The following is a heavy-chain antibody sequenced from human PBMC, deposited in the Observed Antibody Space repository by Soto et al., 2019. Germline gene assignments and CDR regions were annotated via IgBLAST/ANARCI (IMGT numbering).Heavy chain of an antibody. CDR3: ARSRAAGTVRAFDI. Sequence: PGESLKISCKGSGYSFSTHWIGWVRQMPGRGLEWMGIIYPGDSNPRYSPSFRGQVTISADKSISTAYLQWSSLKASDTAMYYCARSRAAGTVRAFDIWGQGTMVTVSS. CDR2: IYPGDSNP. V-gene: IGHV5-51*01. CDR1: GYSFSTHW. D-gene: IGHD6-13*01. J-gene: IGHJ3*02.